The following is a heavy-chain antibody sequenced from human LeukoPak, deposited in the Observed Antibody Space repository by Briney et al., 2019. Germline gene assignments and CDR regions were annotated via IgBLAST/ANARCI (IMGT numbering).Heavy chain of an antibody. D-gene: IGHD3-22*01. V-gene: IGHV1-2*02. Sequence: ASVKVSCKASGYTFTGYYMHWVRQAPGQGLEWMGWINPNSGGTNYAQKFQGRVTMTRDTSISTAYMELSRLRSDDTAVYYCARLLTPYDSSGYPWGQGTPVTVSS. CDR2: INPNSGGT. CDR1: GYTFTGYY. J-gene: IGHJ5*02. CDR3: ARLLTPYDSSGYP.